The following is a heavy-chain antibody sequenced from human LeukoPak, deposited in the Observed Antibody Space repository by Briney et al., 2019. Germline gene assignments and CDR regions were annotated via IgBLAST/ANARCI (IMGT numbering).Heavy chain of an antibody. CDR1: GFTFSSYA. D-gene: IGHD5-12*01. CDR3: ARTSGNSGYDFDY. CDR2: IKQDGSEK. J-gene: IGHJ4*02. Sequence: GGSLRLSCAASGFTFSSYAMSWVRQAPGKGLEWVANIKQDGSEKYYVDSVKGRFTISRDNAKNSLYLQMNSLRAEDTAVYYCARTSGNSGYDFDYWGQGTLVTVSS. V-gene: IGHV3-7*03.